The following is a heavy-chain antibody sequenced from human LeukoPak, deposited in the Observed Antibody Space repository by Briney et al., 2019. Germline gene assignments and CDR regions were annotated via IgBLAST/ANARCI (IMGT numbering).Heavy chain of an antibody. CDR2: INHSGST. J-gene: IGHJ3*02. CDR3: ARDRKGRAFDI. CDR1: GGSISSSNW. V-gene: IGHV4-4*02. Sequence: SGTLSLTCAVSGGSISSSNWWSWVRQPPGKGLEWIGEINHSGSTNYNPSPKSRVTISVDTFKNQFSLKLSSVTAADTAVYYCARDRKGRAFDIWGQGTMVTVSS.